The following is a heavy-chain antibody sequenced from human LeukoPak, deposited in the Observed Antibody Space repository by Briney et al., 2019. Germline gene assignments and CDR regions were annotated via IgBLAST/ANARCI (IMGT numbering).Heavy chain of an antibody. CDR1: GFTFSSYA. CDR2: ISYDGSNK. CDR3: ASGRYCSSTSCRDY. D-gene: IGHD2-2*01. J-gene: IGHJ4*02. V-gene: IGHV3-30-3*01. Sequence: PGGSLRLSCAASGFTFSSYAMHWVRQAPGKGLEWVAVISYDGSNKYYADSVKGRFTISRDNSKNTLYLQMNSLRAEDTAVYYCASGRYCSSTSCRDYWGQGTLVTVSS.